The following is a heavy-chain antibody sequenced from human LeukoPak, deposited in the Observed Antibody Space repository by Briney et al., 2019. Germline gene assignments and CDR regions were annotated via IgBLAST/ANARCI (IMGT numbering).Heavy chain of an antibody. Sequence: SETLSLTCAVYGGSFSGYYWSWIRQPPGKGLEWIGEINHSGNTNYNPSLKSRVTISIDTSKNYFSLKLSSVTAADTAVYYRARGHCSSTSCHTGNWFDPWGQGTLVPVSS. CDR2: INHSGNT. CDR1: GGSFSGYY. CDR3: ARGHCSSTSCHTGNWFDP. D-gene: IGHD2-2*02. J-gene: IGHJ5*02. V-gene: IGHV4-34*01.